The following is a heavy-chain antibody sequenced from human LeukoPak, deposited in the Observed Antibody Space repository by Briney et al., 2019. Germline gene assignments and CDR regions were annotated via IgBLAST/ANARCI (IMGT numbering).Heavy chain of an antibody. CDR2: ISYDGSNK. D-gene: IGHD3-22*01. CDR3: ARRASDTMIVVPDAFDI. Sequence: GGSPRLSCAASGFTFSGYGMHWIRQPPGKGLEWVAVISYDGSNKYYADSVKGRFTISRDNSKNTLYLQMNSLRAEDTAVYYCARRASDTMIVVPDAFDIWGQGTMVTVSS. CDR1: GFTFSGYG. J-gene: IGHJ3*02. V-gene: IGHV3-30*03.